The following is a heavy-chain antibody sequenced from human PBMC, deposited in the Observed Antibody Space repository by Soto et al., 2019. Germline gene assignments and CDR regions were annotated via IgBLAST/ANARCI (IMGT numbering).Heavy chain of an antibody. CDR1: GFTFSSYA. CDR2: ISYDGSNK. V-gene: IGHV3-30-3*01. CDR3: ARGPAMVISFDY. J-gene: IGHJ4*02. Sequence: QVQLVESGGGVVQPGRSLRLSCAASGFTFSSYAMHWVRQAPGKGLEWVAVISYDGSNKYYADSVKGRFTISRDNSKNTLYLHMNSLRAEDTAVYYWARGPAMVISFDYWGQGTLVTVSS. D-gene: IGHD5-18*01.